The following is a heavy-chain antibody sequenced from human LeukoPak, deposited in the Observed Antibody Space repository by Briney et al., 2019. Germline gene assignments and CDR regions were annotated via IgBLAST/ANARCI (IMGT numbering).Heavy chain of an antibody. D-gene: IGHD6-13*01. CDR1: GGTFSTYA. Sequence: SVKVSFKASGGTFSTYAISWVRQTPGQGLEWVGRIVPILGTANYAQNFQGRVTITADRSTTTAYMELSSLRSEDTAVYYCARVPQGSSWPYYYDYWGQGTLVTVSS. V-gene: IGHV1-69*04. J-gene: IGHJ4*02. CDR3: ARVPQGSSWPYYYDY. CDR2: IVPILGTA.